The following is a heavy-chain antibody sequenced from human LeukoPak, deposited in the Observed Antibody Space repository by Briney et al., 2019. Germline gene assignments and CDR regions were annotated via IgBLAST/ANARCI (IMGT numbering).Heavy chain of an antibody. CDR3: ARDLRRFTGLFKVAATYFDY. CDR2: ISYDGSNK. J-gene: IGHJ4*02. CDR1: GFTFSSYG. D-gene: IGHD2-15*01. Sequence: GGSLRLSCAASGFTFSSYGMHWVRQAPGKGLEWVAVISYDGSNKYYVDSVKGRFTISRDNAKNSLYLQMNSLRAEDTAVYYCARDLRRFTGLFKVAATYFDYWGQGTLVTVSS. V-gene: IGHV3-30*03.